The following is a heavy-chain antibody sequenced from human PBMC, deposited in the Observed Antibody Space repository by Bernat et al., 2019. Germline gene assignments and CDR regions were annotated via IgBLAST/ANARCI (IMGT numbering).Heavy chain of an antibody. Sequence: QVQLVESGGGVVQPGRSLRLSCAASGFTFSSYGMHWVRQAPGKGLEWVAVIWYDGSNKYYADSVKCRFTISRDNSKNTLYLQMNSLRAEDTAVYYCARVRYSNHPFDYWGQGTLVTVSS. J-gene: IGHJ4*02. CDR3: ARVRYSNHPFDY. CDR1: GFTFSSYG. V-gene: IGHV3-33*01. D-gene: IGHD6-13*01. CDR2: IWYDGSNK.